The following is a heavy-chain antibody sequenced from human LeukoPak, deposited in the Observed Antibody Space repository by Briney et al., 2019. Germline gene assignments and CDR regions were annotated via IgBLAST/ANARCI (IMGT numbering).Heavy chain of an antibody. V-gene: IGHV1-2*02. Sequence: GASVKVSCKAFGYTFTSYYMHWVRQAPGQGLEWMGWINPNSGGTNYAQKFQGRVTMTRDTSISTAYMELSRLRSDDTAVYYCARDFLSDYYREIFDYWGQGTLVTVSA. CDR2: INPNSGGT. CDR1: GYTFTSYY. D-gene: IGHD2-21*02. CDR3: ARDFLSDYYREIFDY. J-gene: IGHJ4*02.